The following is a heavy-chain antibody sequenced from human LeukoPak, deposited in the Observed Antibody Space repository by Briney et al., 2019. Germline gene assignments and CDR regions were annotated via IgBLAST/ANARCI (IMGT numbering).Heavy chain of an antibody. J-gene: IGHJ4*02. CDR3: ARVPNGYSSGWYVDY. Sequence: SGTLSLTCAVSGGSISSSNWWSWVRQPPGKGLEWIGEIYHSGSTNYNPSLKSRVTISVDKSKNQFSLKLSSVTAADTAVYYCARVPNGYSSGWYVDYWGQGTLVTVSS. CDR1: GGSISSSNW. D-gene: IGHD6-19*01. V-gene: IGHV4-4*02. CDR2: IYHSGST.